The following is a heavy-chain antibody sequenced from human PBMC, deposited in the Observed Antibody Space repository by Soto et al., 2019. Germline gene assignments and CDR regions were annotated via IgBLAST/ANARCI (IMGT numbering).Heavy chain of an antibody. V-gene: IGHV4-59*01. CDR2: IYYSGRT. D-gene: IGHD3-16*01. Sequence: QVQLQESGPGLAKPSETLSLTCSISGGSISDYQWNWLRQPPGKGREWIGYIYYSGRTNYNPSLKSRLTISLDTSTRQFSLRLRSVTAADTAVYYCARMRGLGEISPYLDYWGQGALVTVSS. CDR3: ARMRGLGEISPYLDY. J-gene: IGHJ4*02. CDR1: GGSISDYQ.